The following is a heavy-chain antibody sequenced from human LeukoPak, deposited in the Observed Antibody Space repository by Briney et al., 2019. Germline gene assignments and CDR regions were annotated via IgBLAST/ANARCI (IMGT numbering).Heavy chain of an antibody. CDR1: GFTFSSYE. D-gene: IGHD4-23*01. CDR2: ISSSGSII. V-gene: IGHV3-48*03. CDR3: AKDSSTVATPFDY. J-gene: IGHJ4*02. Sequence: QSGGSLRLSCAASGFTFSSYEMNWVRRAPGKGLERVSYISSSGSIISYADSVKGRFTISRDNSKDTLYLQMNSLRADDTAVYYCAKDSSTVATPFDYWGQGALVTVSS.